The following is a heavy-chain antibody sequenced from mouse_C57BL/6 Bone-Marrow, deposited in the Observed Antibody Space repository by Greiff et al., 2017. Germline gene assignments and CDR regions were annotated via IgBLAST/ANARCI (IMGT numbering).Heavy chain of an antibody. V-gene: IGHV2-6-1*01. D-gene: IGHD1-1*01. Sequence: VKLMESGPGLVAPSQSLSITCTVSGFSLTSYGVHWVRQPPGKGLEWLVVIWSDGSTTYNSALKSRLSISKDNSKSQVFLKMNSLQTDDTAMYYCARHREKLRRGNWYFDVWGTGTTVTVSS. CDR3: ARHREKLRRGNWYFDV. CDR2: IWSDGST. J-gene: IGHJ1*03. CDR1: GFSLTSYG.